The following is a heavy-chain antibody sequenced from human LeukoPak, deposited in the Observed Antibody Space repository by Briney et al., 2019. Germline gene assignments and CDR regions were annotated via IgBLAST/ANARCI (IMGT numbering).Heavy chain of an antibody. CDR1: GYTFTSYY. J-gene: IGHJ4*02. Sequence: GASVKVSCKASGYTFTSYYMHWVRQAPGQGLEWMGIINPSGGSASYAQKFQGRVTMTRDTSTSTVYMELSSLRSEDTAAYYCARDPNYYDSSGPPHYFDYWGQGTLVTVSS. V-gene: IGHV1-46*01. D-gene: IGHD3-22*01. CDR3: ARDPNYYDSSGPPHYFDY. CDR2: INPSGGSA.